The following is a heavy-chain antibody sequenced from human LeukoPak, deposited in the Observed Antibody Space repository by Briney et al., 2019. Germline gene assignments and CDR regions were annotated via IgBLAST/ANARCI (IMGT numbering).Heavy chain of an antibody. CDR3: AREPAAQQCLDY. CDR1: GFTFSSYA. D-gene: IGHD2-2*01. Sequence: GGSLRLSCAASGFTFSSYAMSWVRQAPGKGLEWVSAISGSGGSTYYADPVKGRFTISRDNSKNTLYLQMNSLRAEDTAVYYCAREPAAQQCLDYWGQGTLVTVSS. V-gene: IGHV3-23*01. CDR2: ISGSGGST. J-gene: IGHJ4*02.